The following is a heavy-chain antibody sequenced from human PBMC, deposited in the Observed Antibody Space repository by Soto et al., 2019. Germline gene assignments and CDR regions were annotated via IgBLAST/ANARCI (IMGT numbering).Heavy chain of an antibody. CDR2: IYHSGST. D-gene: IGHD2-2*01. Sequence: SETLSLTCTVSGGSIRSCGWGWIRQPPGKGLERIAYIYHSGSTYHNQSLKSRVPISVDRSKNQFSLKLSSVTAADRAVYYCDRVPHRWGQGTLVPVS. J-gene: IGHJ4*02. CDR3: DRVPHR. CDR1: GGSIRSCG. V-gene: IGHV4-30-2*01.